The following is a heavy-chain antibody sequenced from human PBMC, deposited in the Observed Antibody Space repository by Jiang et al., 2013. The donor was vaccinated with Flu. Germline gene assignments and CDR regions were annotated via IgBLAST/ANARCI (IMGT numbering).Heavy chain of an antibody. CDR2: IYPGDSDT. D-gene: IGHD6-13*01. CDR3: ARGPAAGHYYYYGMDV. J-gene: IGHJ6*02. Sequence: EWMGIIYPGDSDTRYSPSFQGQVTISADKSISTAYLQWSSLKASDTAMYYCARGPAAGHYYYYGMDVWGQGTTVTVSS. V-gene: IGHV5-51*01.